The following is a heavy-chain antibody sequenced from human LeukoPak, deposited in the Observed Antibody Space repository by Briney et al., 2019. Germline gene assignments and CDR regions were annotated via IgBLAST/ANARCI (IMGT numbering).Heavy chain of an antibody. CDR1: GFTFSSYA. CDR2: ISYDGSNK. CDR3: ARENQDYVWGSYRSSLDY. Sequence: GGSLRLSCAASGFTFSSYAMRWVRQAPGKGLEWVAVISYDGSNKYYTDSVKGRFAISRDNSKNTLYLQMNSLRAEDTAVYYCARENQDYVWGSYRSSLDYWGQGTLVTVSS. V-gene: IGHV3-30*09. J-gene: IGHJ4*02. D-gene: IGHD3-16*02.